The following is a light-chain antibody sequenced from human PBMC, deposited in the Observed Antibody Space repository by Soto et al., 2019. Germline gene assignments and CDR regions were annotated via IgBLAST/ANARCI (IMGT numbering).Light chain of an antibody. V-gene: IGKV3-15*01. CDR3: QQYNNWPPT. Sequence: EIVMAQSPATLSVSPGERATLSCRASQNVRNNLAWYQQKPGQSPRLLINGASTRATGIPARFSGSGSGTEFTLTISSLQSEDFAVYYCQQYNNWPPTFGQGTKVEIK. CDR1: QNVRNN. CDR2: GAS. J-gene: IGKJ1*01.